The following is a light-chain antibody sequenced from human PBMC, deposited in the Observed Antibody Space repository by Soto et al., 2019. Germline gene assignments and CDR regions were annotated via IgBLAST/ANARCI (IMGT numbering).Light chain of an antibody. CDR1: QSVSSY. Sequence: EIVLTQSPATLSLSPGERGTLSCRASQSVSSYLAWYQQKPGQAPRLLIYDASNRATGIPARFSGSGSGTDFTLTISSLEPEDFAVYYCQQRSNWHLTFGGGTKVEIK. CDR2: DAS. CDR3: QQRSNWHLT. J-gene: IGKJ4*01. V-gene: IGKV3-11*01.